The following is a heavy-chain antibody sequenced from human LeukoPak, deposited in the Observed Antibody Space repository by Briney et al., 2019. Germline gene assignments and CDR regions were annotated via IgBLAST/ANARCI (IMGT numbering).Heavy chain of an antibody. J-gene: IGHJ6*02. D-gene: IGHD6-13*01. CDR1: GGSISGYY. CDR2: INHSGST. V-gene: IGHV4-34*01. Sequence: SETLSLTCTVSGGSISGYYWSWIRQPPGKGLEWIGEINHSGSTNYNPSLKSRVTISVDTSKNQFSLKLSSVTAADTAVYYCASSIYSSSWSYYYYYGMDVWGQGTTVTVSS. CDR3: ASSIYSSSWSYYYYYGMDV.